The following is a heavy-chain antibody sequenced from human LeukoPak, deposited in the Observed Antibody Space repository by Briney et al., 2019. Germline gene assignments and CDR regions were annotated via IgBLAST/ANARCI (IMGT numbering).Heavy chain of an antibody. Sequence: GASVKVSCKVSGYTLTELSMQWVRQAPGKGLEWMGGFDPEDGETIYAQKFQGRVTITADKSTSTAYMELSSLRSEDTAVYYCARGRDGYNFDYWGQGTLVTVSS. CDR3: ARGRDGYNFDY. V-gene: IGHV1-24*01. J-gene: IGHJ4*02. D-gene: IGHD5-24*01. CDR2: FDPEDGET. CDR1: GYTLTELS.